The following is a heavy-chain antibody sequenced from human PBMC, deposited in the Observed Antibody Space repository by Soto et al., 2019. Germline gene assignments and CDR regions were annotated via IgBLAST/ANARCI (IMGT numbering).Heavy chain of an antibody. J-gene: IGHJ5*02. CDR2: ISACNGST. V-gene: IGHV1-18*01. CDR1: GYTFTSYG. D-gene: IGHD1-1*01. CDR3: ARGTDPGGWFDP. Sequence: ASVKVSCKASGYTFTSYGISWVRQAPGQGLEWMGMISACNGSTNYAQKLQGRVTMTRDTSTSTVYMELSSLRSEDTAVYYCARGTDPGGWFDPWGQGTLVTVSS.